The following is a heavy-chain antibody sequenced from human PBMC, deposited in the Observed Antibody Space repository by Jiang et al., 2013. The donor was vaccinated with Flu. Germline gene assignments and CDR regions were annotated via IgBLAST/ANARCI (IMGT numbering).Heavy chain of an antibody. CDR1: GYSFTSYW. Sequence: GAEVKKPGESLRISCKGSGYSFTSYWISWVRQMPGKGLEWMGRIDPSDSYTNYSPSFQGHVTISADKSITTAYLQWSSLKASDSAMFYCAIQVGAIDYWGQGTLVTVSS. D-gene: IGHD1-26*01. V-gene: IGHV5-10-1*01. J-gene: IGHJ4*02. CDR3: AIQVGAIDY. CDR2: IDPSDSYT.